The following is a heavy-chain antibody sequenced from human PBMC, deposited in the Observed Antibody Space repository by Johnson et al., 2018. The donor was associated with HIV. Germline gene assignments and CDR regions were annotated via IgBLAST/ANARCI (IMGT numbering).Heavy chain of an antibody. D-gene: IGHD5-18*01. J-gene: IGHJ3*02. CDR3: ARGLEDTAMGDDAFDI. CDR1: GFTVSSNY. V-gene: IGHV3-53*01. Sequence: VQLVESGGGLIQPGGSLRLSCAASGFTVSSNYMSWVRQAPGKGLEWVSVIYSGGSTYYADSVKGRFTISRDNSKNTLYLQMNSLRAEDTAVYYCARGLEDTAMGDDAFDIWGQGTMVTVSS. CDR2: IYSGGST.